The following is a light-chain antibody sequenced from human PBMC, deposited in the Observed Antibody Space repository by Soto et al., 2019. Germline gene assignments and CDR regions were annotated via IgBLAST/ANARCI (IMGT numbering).Light chain of an antibody. CDR3: CSYAASSTSVV. CDR1: SSDIGSYDF. Sequence: QSVLAQPASVSGSPGQSIAISCTGTSSDIGSYDFVSWYQQHPGKAPKLMIYGATKRPSGVSNRFSGSNSGNTASLTISGLQAEDEADYYCCSYAASSTSVVFGGGTQLTVL. V-gene: IGLV2-23*01. CDR2: GAT. J-gene: IGLJ2*01.